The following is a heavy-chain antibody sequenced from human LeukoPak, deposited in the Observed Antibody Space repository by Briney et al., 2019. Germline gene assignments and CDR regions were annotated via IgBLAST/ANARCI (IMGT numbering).Heavy chain of an antibody. Sequence: SETLSLTCTVSGGSISSYYWSWIRQPPGKGLEWIGYIYYSGSTNYNPSLKSRVTISVDTSKNQFSLKLSSVTAADTAVYYCARRSEVGIAPHYYYYYGMDVWGQGTTVTVSS. J-gene: IGHJ6*02. V-gene: IGHV4-59*01. D-gene: IGHD6-13*01. CDR1: GGSISSYY. CDR2: IYYSGST. CDR3: ARRSEVGIAPHYYYYYGMDV.